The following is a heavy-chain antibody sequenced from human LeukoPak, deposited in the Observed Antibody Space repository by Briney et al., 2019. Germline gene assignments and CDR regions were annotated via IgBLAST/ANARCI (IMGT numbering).Heavy chain of an antibody. CDR3: AREGDYYGSGRDWFDP. V-gene: IGHV1-2*02. Sequence: GASVKVSCKASGYTFTGYYMHWVRQAPGQGLEWMGWINPNSGGTNYAQKFQGRVTMTRVTSISTAHMELSRLRSDDTPVYYCAREGDYYGSGRDWFDPWGQGTLVTVSS. CDR1: GYTFTGYY. D-gene: IGHD3-10*01. CDR2: INPNSGGT. J-gene: IGHJ5*02.